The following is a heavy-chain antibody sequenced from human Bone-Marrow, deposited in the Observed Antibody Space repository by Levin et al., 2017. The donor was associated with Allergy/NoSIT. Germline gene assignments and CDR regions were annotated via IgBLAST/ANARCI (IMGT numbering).Heavy chain of an antibody. CDR1: GYSFTSYW. J-gene: IGHJ5*02. CDR3: ARRYGGPQDWFDP. CDR2: IYPGDSDT. D-gene: IGHD4-23*01. Sequence: ASVKVSCKGSGYSFTSYWIGWVRQMPGKGLEWMGIIYPGDSDTRYSPSFQGQVTISADKSISTAYLQWSSLKASDTAMYYCARRYGGPQDWFDPWGQGTLVTVSS. V-gene: IGHV5-51*01.